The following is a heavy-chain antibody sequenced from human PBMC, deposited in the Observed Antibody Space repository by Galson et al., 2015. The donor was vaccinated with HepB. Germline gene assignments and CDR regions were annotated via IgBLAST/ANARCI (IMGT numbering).Heavy chain of an antibody. D-gene: IGHD2-15*01. CDR3: ARRPVVVVAATPVMIDWYFDL. CDR2: IYPGDSDT. CDR1: GYSFTSYW. Sequence: QSGAEVKKPGESLKISCKGSGYSFTSYWIGWVRQMPGKGLEWMGIIYPGDSDTRYSPSFQGQVTISADKSISTAYLQWSSLKASDTAMYYCARRPVVVVAATPVMIDWYFDLWGRGTLVTVSS. J-gene: IGHJ2*01. V-gene: IGHV5-51*03.